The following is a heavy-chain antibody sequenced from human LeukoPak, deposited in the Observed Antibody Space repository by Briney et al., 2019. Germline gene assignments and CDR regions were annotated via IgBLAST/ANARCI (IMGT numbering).Heavy chain of an antibody. CDR1: GLTFSNYW. D-gene: IGHD3-16*02. CDR3: AKGLRLDLGELSTFDY. CDR2: ISYDGSFK. Sequence: GGSLRLSCAASGLTFSNYWMHWVRQAPGKGLEWVASISYDGSFKYSVDSVKGRFTISRDNSKNTLYLQMNSLRPGDTAVYYCAKGLRLDLGELSTFDYWGQGSLVTVSS. V-gene: IGHV3-30*18. J-gene: IGHJ4*02.